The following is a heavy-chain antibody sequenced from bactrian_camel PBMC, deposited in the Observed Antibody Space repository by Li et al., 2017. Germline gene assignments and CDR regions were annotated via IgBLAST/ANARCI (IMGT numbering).Heavy chain of an antibody. V-gene: IGHV3S54*01. J-gene: IGHJ4*01. CDR2: IYVGGGGS. Sequence: VQLVESGGGSVQAGGSLRLSCVASGDTYRYNVMGWFRQPPGKVEREGVASIYVGGGGSVYADSVKGRFAISRDNAEGTLYLEMNSLKVEDSAVYTCKLESTFVGRYCVRGTWAYSGQGTQVTVS. D-gene: IGHD2*01. CDR3: KLESTFVGRYCVRGTWAY. CDR1: GDTYRYNV.